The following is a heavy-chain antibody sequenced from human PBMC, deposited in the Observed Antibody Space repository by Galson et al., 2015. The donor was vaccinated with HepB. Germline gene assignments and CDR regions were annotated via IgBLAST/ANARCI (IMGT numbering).Heavy chain of an antibody. D-gene: IGHD3-22*01. J-gene: IGHJ3*02. CDR2: IDPSDSYT. CDR3: AISTDSSGYYYGLDAFDI. CDR1: GYSFTSYW. Sequence: QSGAEVKKPGESLRISCKGSGYSFTSYWISWVRQMPGKGLEWMGRIDPSDSYTNYSPSFQGHVTISADKSISTAYLQWSSLKASDTAMYYCAISTDSSGYYYGLDAFDIWGQGTMVTVSS. V-gene: IGHV5-10-1*01.